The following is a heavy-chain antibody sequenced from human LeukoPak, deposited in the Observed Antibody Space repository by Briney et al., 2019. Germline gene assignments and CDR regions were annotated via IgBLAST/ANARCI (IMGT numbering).Heavy chain of an antibody. CDR1: GFTVSSNY. Sequence: GGSLRLSCAASGFTVSSNYMSWVRQAPGKGLEWVSVIYSGGSTYYADSVKGRFTISRDNSKNTLYLQMNSLRAEDTAVYYCARSDYYGSSGYYYAPDYWGQGTLVTVSS. J-gene: IGHJ4*02. CDR2: IYSGGST. V-gene: IGHV3-66*01. CDR3: ARSDYYGSSGYYYAPDY. D-gene: IGHD3-22*01.